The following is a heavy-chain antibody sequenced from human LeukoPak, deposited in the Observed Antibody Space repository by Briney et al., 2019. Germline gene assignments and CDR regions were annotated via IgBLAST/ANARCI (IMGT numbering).Heavy chain of an antibody. Sequence: QPGESLSLSCAASGFTITTYAVNWIRQAPGKGLEWVSGIGGGGTEYYADSVKGRFIISSDSSQNLVHLQMNTLTVEDTAVYYCARAQGALDYWGQGTLVTVSS. J-gene: IGHJ4*02. D-gene: IGHD1-26*01. V-gene: IGHV3-23*01. CDR1: GFTITTYA. CDR3: ARAQGALDY. CDR2: IGGGGTE.